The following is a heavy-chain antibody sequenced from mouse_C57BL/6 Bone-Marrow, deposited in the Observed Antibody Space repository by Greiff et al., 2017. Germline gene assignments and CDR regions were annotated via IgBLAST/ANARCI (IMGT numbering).Heavy chain of an antibody. CDR1: GYTFTGYW. CDR3: ARWGYAMDY. CDR2: ILPGSGST. V-gene: IGHV1-9*01. Sequence: QVQLKQSGAELMKPGASVKLSCKATGYTFTGYWIEWVKQRPGHGLEWIGEILPGSGSTNYNEKFKGKATLTADTSSNTAYMQLSSLTTEDSAIYYCARWGYAMDYWGQGTSVSVSS. J-gene: IGHJ4*01.